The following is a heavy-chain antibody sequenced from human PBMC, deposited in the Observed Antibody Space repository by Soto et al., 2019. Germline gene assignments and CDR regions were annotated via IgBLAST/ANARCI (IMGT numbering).Heavy chain of an antibody. V-gene: IGHV4-31*03. CDR1: GGSISSGGYY. CDR3: ARVCPSGYDQNWFDP. CDR2: IYYSGST. J-gene: IGHJ5*02. D-gene: IGHD5-12*01. Sequence: TLSLTCTVSGGSISSGGYYWSWIRQHPGKGLEWIGYIYYSGSTYYNPSLKSRVTISVDTSKNQFSLKLSSVTAADTAVYYCARVCPSGYDQNWFDPWGQGTLVTVSS.